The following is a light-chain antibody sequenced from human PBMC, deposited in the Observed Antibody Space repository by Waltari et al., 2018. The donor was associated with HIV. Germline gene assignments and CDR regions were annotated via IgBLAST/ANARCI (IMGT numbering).Light chain of an antibody. Sequence: QSVVTQPPSASGNPGQTVIISCSGSGSNIGHNAVNWYQQFPGAAPRLLIHSDNQRPSGVPDRFSGSKYGTSASLAISDLQSDDEADYYCAVWNDKLNNSVVSGGSVAFGGGTKLTVL. CDR2: SDN. V-gene: IGLV1-44*01. J-gene: IGLJ2*01. CDR1: GSNIGHNA. CDR3: AVWNDKLNNSVVSGGSVA.